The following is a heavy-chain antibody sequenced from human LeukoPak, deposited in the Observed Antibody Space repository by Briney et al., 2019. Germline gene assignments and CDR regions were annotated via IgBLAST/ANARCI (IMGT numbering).Heavy chain of an antibody. CDR3: ARGSSGSYYNSRFDY. D-gene: IGHD3-10*01. CDR2: ISSSGSTI. CDR1: GVTFSSYE. Sequence: GGSLRLSCAASGVTFSSYEMNWVRQAPGKGLEWVSYISSSGSTIYYADSVKGRFTISRDNSQNMQYLQMNSLRAEDTAVYYCARGSSGSYYNSRFDYWGPGTLVTVSS. J-gene: IGHJ4*02. V-gene: IGHV3-48*03.